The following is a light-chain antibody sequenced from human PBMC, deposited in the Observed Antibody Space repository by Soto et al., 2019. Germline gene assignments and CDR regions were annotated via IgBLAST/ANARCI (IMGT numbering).Light chain of an antibody. J-gene: IGKJ1*01. CDR3: QQYNNWPPWT. V-gene: IGKV4-1*01. CDR1: QSLLYRSNNKNY. Sequence: DIVMTQSPDSLAVSLGERATINCKSNQSLLYRSNNKNYLAWYQQKPRQPPTLLIYWASTRESGVPDRFSGSGSGTDFTLTLNSLQPEDVAVYYCQQYNNWPPWTFGQGTKVEIK. CDR2: WAS.